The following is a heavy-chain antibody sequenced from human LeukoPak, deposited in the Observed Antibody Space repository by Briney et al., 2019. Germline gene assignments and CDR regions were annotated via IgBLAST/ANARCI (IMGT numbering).Heavy chain of an antibody. D-gene: IGHD5-24*01. Sequence: GGSLRLSCAASGFTFSSYAMSWVRQAPGKGLEWVSTISGSGGSTSYADSVKGRFTISRDKSKNTLYLQMNSLRAEDTAVYYCAKDDGWVQYANWGQGTLVTVSS. CDR3: AKDDGWVQYAN. CDR2: ISGSGGST. V-gene: IGHV3-23*01. J-gene: IGHJ4*02. CDR1: GFTFSSYA.